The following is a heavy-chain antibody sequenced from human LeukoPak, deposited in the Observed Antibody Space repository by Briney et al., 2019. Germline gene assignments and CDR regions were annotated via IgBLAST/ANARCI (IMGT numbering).Heavy chain of an antibody. J-gene: IGHJ5*02. V-gene: IGHV3-53*05. Sequence: PGGSLRLSCAASGFTVSSNYMSWVRQAPGKGLEWVSIIYTGGSTYYADSVKGRFTISRDNSKNTLYLQMGSLRAEDTAVYYCAKDRTPNWFDPWGQGTLVTVSS. CDR3: AKDRTPNWFDP. CDR2: IYTGGST. D-gene: IGHD2-15*01. CDR1: GFTVSSNY.